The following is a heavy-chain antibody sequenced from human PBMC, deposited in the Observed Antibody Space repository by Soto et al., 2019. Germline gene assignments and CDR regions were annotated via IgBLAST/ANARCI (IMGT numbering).Heavy chain of an antibody. CDR3: ARSSVAGTGWFDP. CDR1: GGSISSGGYY. Sequence: QVQLQESGPGLVKTSQTLSLTCTVSGGSISSGGYYWSWIRQHPGKGLEWIGYIYYSGSTYYNPSLKSRVTISVDTSKNQFSLKLSSVTAADTAVYYCARSSVAGTGWFDPWGQGTLVTVSS. CDR2: IYYSGST. D-gene: IGHD6-19*01. V-gene: IGHV4-31*03. J-gene: IGHJ5*02.